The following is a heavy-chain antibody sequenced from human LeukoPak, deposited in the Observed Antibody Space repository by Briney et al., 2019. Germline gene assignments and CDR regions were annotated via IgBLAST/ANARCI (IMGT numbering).Heavy chain of an antibody. CDR3: ARGGRYCSSTSCFLYYYYYYGMDV. CDR1: GYTFTSYD. CDR2: MNPNSGNT. Sequence: VSVKVSCKASGYTFTSYDINWVRQATGQGLEWMGWMNPNSGNTGYAQKFQGRVTMTRNTSISTAYMELSSLRSEDTAVYYCARGGRYCSSTSCFLYYYYYYGMDVWGQGTTVTVSS. D-gene: IGHD2-2*01. V-gene: IGHV1-8*01. J-gene: IGHJ6*02.